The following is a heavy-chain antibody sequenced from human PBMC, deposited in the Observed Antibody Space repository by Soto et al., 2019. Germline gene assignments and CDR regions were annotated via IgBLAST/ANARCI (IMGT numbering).Heavy chain of an antibody. CDR1: GGSFSGYY. D-gene: IGHD3-22*01. CDR2: INHSGST. CDR3: ARGRFYDSSGYYYDIKF. V-gene: IGHV4-34*01. J-gene: IGHJ4*02. Sequence: SETLSLTCAVYGGSFSGYYWSWIRQPPGKGLEWIGEINHSGSTNYNPSLKSRVTISVDTSKNQFSLKLSSVTAADTAVYYCARGRFYDSSGYYYDIKFWCQGILVT.